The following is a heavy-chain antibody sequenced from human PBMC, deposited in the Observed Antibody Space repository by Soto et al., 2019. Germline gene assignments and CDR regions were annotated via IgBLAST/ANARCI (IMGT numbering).Heavy chain of an antibody. V-gene: IGHV4-30-4*01. D-gene: IGHD3-10*01. CDR1: GGSISSGDYY. Sequence: HVQLQESGPGLVKPSQTLSLTCTVSGGSISSGDYYWSWIRQPPGKGLEWIGYIYYSGSTYYNPSLKSRVTISVDTSKNQFSLKLSSVTAADTAVYYCASRKLWFGLPWDFDYWGQGTLVTVSS. J-gene: IGHJ4*02. CDR3: ASRKLWFGLPWDFDY. CDR2: IYYSGST.